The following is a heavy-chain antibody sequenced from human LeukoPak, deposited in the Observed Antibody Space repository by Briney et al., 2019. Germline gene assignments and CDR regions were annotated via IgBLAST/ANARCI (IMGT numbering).Heavy chain of an antibody. V-gene: IGHV3-23*01. CDR2: ISGSGGST. CDR3: AKGAAAGDSYFDY. J-gene: IGHJ4*02. CDR1: GFTFSSYA. D-gene: IGHD6-13*01. Sequence: GGSLRLSRAASGFTFSSYAMSWVRQAPGKGLEWVSVISGSGGSTYYADSVKGRFTISRDNSKNTLYLQMNSLRAEDTAVYYCAKGAAAGDSYFDYWGQGTLVTVSS.